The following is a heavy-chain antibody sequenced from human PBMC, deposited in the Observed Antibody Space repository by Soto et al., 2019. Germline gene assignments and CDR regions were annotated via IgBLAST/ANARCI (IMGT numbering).Heavy chain of an antibody. CDR3: ARSVEGHFDY. CDR2: ITSDTKTK. D-gene: IGHD6-19*01. CDR1: GFRFSIYS. Sequence: EVRLVESGGALVQRGGSLTLSCAASGFRFSIYSMNWVRQAPGKGLEWSAYITSDTKTKKYAESVKGRFTISRDNAKNSVYLQMNNLSEEDTAVYYCARSVEGHFDYWGQGTVVTVSS. V-gene: IGHV3-48*02. J-gene: IGHJ4*02.